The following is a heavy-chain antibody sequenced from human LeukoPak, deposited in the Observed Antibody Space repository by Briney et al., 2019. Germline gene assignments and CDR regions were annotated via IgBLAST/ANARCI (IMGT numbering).Heavy chain of an antibody. CDR3: ARERGRLRFLEWFFDY. Sequence: SEKVSCKASGSTFSSYAISWVRQAPGQGLEWMGRIIPIFGTANYAQKFQGRVTITTDESTSTAYMELSSLRSEDTAVYYCARERGRLRFLEWFFDYWGQGTLVTVSS. CDR2: IIPIFGTA. CDR1: GSTFSSYA. J-gene: IGHJ4*02. V-gene: IGHV1-69*05. D-gene: IGHD3-3*01.